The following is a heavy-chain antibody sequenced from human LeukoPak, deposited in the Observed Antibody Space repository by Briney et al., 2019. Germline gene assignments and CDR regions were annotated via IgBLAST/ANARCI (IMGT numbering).Heavy chain of an antibody. CDR2: IIPIFGTA. CDR1: GGTFSSCA. Sequence: GASVRVSCKASGGTFSSCAISWVRQAPGQGLEWMGGIIPIFGTANYAQKFQGRVTITTDESTSTAYMELSSLRSEDTAVYYCARAGTDYGGNSDWGQGTLVTVSS. J-gene: IGHJ4*02. CDR3: ARAGTDYGGNSD. D-gene: IGHD4-23*01. V-gene: IGHV1-69*05.